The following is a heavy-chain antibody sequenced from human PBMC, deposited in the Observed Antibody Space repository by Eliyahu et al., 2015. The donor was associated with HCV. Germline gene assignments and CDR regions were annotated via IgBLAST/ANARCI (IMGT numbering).Heavy chain of an antibody. CDR1: GFTFSSYA. Sequence: QVQLVESGGGVVQPGRSLRLSCAASGFTFSSYAMXWVRQAPGKGLEWVAVISYDGSNKYYADSVKGRFTISRDNSKNTLYLQMNSLRAEDTAVYYCAREPLDYYGMDVWGQGTTVTVSS. CDR2: ISYDGSNK. CDR3: AREPLDYYGMDV. J-gene: IGHJ6*02. V-gene: IGHV3-30-3*01.